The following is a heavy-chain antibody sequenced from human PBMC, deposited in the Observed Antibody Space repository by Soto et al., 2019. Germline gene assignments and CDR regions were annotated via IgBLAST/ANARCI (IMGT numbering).Heavy chain of an antibody. D-gene: IGHD4-4*01. CDR1: GGSISSGDYY. CDR3: ASYRGNSVYFDY. Sequence: QVQLQESGPGLVKPSQTLSLTCTVSGGSISSGDYYWSWIRQPQGKGLEWIGYIYYSGSTYYNLSLKSRINISVHTSKRQFSLKESYVTAADTAVYYCASYRGNSVYFDYWGQVTLVTVSS. CDR2: IYYSGST. J-gene: IGHJ4*02. V-gene: IGHV4-30-4*01.